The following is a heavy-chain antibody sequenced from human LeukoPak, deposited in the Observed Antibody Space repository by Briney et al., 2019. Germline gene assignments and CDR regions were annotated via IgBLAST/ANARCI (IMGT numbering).Heavy chain of an antibody. V-gene: IGHV4-39*01. CDR2: IYYSGST. J-gene: IGHJ3*02. CDR1: GGSISSSSYY. Sequence: SETLSLTCTVSGGSISSSSYYWGWIRQPPGKGLEWIGSIYYSGSTYYNPSLKSRVTISVDTSKNQFSLKLSSVTAADTAVYYCARHSQWELQGNDAFDIWGQGTMVTVSS. D-gene: IGHD1-26*01. CDR3: ARHSQWELQGNDAFDI.